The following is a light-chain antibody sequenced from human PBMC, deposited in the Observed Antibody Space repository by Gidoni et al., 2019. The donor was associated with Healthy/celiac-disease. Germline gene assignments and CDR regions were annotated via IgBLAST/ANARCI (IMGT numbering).Light chain of an antibody. CDR1: QSIRSY. CDR3: QQSYSTPPWT. J-gene: IGKJ1*01. Sequence: DIQTTQSPSSLSASVGDRVTITCRASQSIRSYLIWYQQKPGKAPKLLIYAASSLQSGVPSRFSGSGSGTDFTLTISSLRPEDFATYYCQQSYSTPPWTFGQGTKVEIK. CDR2: AAS. V-gene: IGKV1-39*01.